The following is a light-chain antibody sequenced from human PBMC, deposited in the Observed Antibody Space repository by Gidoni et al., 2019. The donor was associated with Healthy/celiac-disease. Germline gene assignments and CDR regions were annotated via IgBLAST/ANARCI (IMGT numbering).Light chain of an antibody. J-gene: IGLJ2*01. Sequence: SYVLTQPPSVYVAPGQTARITCGGNNIGSKSVHWYQQKPGQAPVLVIYDGSDRPSGIPERFSGSNSGNTATLTISRVEAGDEADYYCQVWDSSSDHVVFGGGTKLTVL. CDR2: DGS. CDR1: NIGSKS. CDR3: QVWDSSSDHVV. V-gene: IGLV3-21*02.